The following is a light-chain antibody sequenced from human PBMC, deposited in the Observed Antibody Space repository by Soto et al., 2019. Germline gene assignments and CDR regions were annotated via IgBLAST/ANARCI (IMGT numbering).Light chain of an antibody. V-gene: IGLV1-47*01. CDR1: NSNIGSNF. CDR3: ASWDDSLSGRYV. Sequence: VLTQPPSASGTPGQRVTISCSGNNSNIGSNFVYWYQQFPGTAPKLLIHRNSQRPSGVPDRFSGSKSGTSASLAISGLRSEDDADYYCASWDDSLSGRYVFGSGTKVTVL. J-gene: IGLJ1*01. CDR2: RNS.